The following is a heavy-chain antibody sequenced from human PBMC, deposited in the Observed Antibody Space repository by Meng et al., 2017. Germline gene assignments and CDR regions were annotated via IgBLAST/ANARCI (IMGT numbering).Heavy chain of an antibody. CDR1: GDRVSGNSAA. V-gene: IGHV6-1*01. J-gene: IGHJ4*02. CDR2: AYYRSKWYH. D-gene: IGHD1-26*01. Sequence: QIQLQQPGPGLVKPSQTLSLICAISGDRVSGNSAAWNWIRQSPSRGLEWLGRAYYRSKWYHDYAESVKSRISIDPDTSKNQFSLQLRSVTPEDSAVYYCARGSYSFDSWGQRTLVTVSS. CDR3: ARGSYSFDS.